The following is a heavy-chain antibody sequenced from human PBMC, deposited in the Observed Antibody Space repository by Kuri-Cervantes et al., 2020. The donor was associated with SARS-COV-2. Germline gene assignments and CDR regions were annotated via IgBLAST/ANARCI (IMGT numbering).Heavy chain of an antibody. J-gene: IGHJ6*03. CDR3: ARDGSHILEWLLQSYYYYMDV. CDR1: GFTVSSNE. D-gene: IGHD3-3*01. CDR2: ISGSGGST. V-gene: IGHV3-23*01. Sequence: GESLKISCAASGFTVSSNEMSWVRQAPGKGLEWVSAISGSGGSTYDADSVKGRFTISSENSKNTLYLQMNSLKAEDTALYYCARDGSHILEWLLQSYYYYMDVWGKGTTVTVSS.